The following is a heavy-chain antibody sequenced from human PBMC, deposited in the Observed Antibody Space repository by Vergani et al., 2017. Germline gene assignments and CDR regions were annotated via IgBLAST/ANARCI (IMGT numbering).Heavy chain of an antibody. CDR1: GFTFSSYG. CDR2: ISYDGSNK. Sequence: QVQLVESGGGVVQPGRSLRLSCAASGFTFSSYGMHWVRQAPGKGLEWVAVISYDGSNKYYADSVKGRFTISRDNSKNTLYLQMNSLRAEDTAVYYCAKEEFTGYSSGWYTGPFDYWGQGTLVTVSS. V-gene: IGHV3-30*18. D-gene: IGHD6-19*01. J-gene: IGHJ4*02. CDR3: AKEEFTGYSSGWYTGPFDY.